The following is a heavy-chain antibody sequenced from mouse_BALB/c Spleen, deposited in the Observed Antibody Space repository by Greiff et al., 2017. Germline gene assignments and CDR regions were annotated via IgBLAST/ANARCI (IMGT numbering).Heavy chain of an antibody. D-gene: IGHD1-1*02. CDR1: GYTFTSYW. V-gene: IGHV1-7*01. CDR3: ARSGVAWFAY. CDR2: INPSTGYT. Sequence: QVQLQQSGAELAKPGASVKMSCKASGYTFTSYWMHWVKQRPGQGLEWIGYINPSTGYTEYNQKFKDKATLTADKSSSTAYMQLSSLTSEDSAVYYCARSGVAWFAYWGQGTLVTVFA. J-gene: IGHJ3*01.